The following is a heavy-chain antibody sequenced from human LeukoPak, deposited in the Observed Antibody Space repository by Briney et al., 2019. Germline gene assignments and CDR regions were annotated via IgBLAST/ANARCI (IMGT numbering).Heavy chain of an antibody. CDR2: IYYSGST. CDR1: GGSISSYY. D-gene: IGHD3-10*01. J-gene: IGHJ6*03. CDR3: ARQGADSYYGSGSYYYYYYYYMDV. Sequence: KPSETLSLTCTVSGGSISSYYWSWIRQPPGKGLEWIGYIYYSGSTNYNPSLKSRVTISVDTSKNQFSLKLSSVTAADTAVYYCARQGADSYYGSGSYYYYYYYYMDVWGKGTTVTISS. V-gene: IGHV4-59*01.